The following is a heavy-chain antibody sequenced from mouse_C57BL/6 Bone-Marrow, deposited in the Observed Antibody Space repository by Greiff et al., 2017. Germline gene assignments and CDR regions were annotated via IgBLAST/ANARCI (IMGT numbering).Heavy chain of an antibody. CDR1: GYSFTDYN. Sequence: EVQLQQSGPELVKPGASVKISCKASGYSFTDYNMNWVKQSNGKSLAWIGVINPTSGTTSYTQKFKGQATLTVDQSSSTAYMQLNSLTSEDSAVYYCARKASTMVTTYAMDYWGQGTSGTGSS. V-gene: IGHV1-39*01. J-gene: IGHJ4*01. CDR3: ARKASTMVTTYAMDY. D-gene: IGHD2-2*01. CDR2: INPTSGTT.